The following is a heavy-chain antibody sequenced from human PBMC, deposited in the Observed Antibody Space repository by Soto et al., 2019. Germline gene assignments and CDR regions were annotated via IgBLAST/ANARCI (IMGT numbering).Heavy chain of an antibody. D-gene: IGHD3-3*01. CDR3: AVHLGQNYYTMDV. CDR1: GFTLDTFV. J-gene: IGHJ6*02. Sequence: EVQLLESGGGWGQPGGSLRLSCAASGFTLDTFVMSWVRQVAGKGLEWVSTVTASGGRAYYADSVKGRFTISRDNFKNTLYLQMSSLGVEDTALYYCAVHLGQNYYTMDVWGLGTTVTVAS. CDR2: VTASGGRA. V-gene: IGHV3-23*01.